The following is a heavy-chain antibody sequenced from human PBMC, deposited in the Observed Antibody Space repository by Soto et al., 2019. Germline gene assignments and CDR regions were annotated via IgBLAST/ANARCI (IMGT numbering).Heavy chain of an antibody. D-gene: IGHD3-16*01. V-gene: IGHV4-59*01. CDR3: ARGDYDPYYFDY. J-gene: IGHJ4*02. Sequence: PSETLPLTCTVSGGSISSYYWSWIRQPPGKGLEWIGYIYYSGSTNYNPSLKSRVTISVDTSKNQFSLKLSSVTAADTAVYYCARGDYDPYYFDYWGQGTLVTVSS. CDR2: IYYSGST. CDR1: GGSISSYY.